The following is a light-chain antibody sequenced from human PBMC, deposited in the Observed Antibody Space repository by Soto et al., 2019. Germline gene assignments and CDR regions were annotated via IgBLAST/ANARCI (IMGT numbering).Light chain of an antibody. Sequence: QSVLTQPPSVSGAPGQRVTISCTGSSSNIGAGHDVHWYQQLPGTAPTLLIYGNGNRPSGVPDRFSGSKSGTSASLAITGLQAEDESDYYCQSYDSSLSGSEVFGTGTKLTVL. V-gene: IGLV1-40*01. CDR3: QSYDSSLSGSEV. J-gene: IGLJ1*01. CDR2: GNG. CDR1: SSNIGAGHD.